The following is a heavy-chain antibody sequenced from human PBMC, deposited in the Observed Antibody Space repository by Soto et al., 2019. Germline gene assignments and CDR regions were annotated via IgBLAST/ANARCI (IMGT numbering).Heavy chain of an antibody. V-gene: IGHV4-31*03. CDR1: GGSISSGGYY. CDR2: IYYSGST. J-gene: IGHJ6*02. D-gene: IGHD1-26*01. Sequence: SETLSLTCTVSGGSISSGGYYWSWIRQHPGKGLEWIGYIYYSGSTYYNPSLKSRVTISVDTSKNQFSLKLSSVTAADTAVYYCARDRHLVSGATYYGMDVWGQGTTVTVSS. CDR3: ARDRHLVSGATYYGMDV.